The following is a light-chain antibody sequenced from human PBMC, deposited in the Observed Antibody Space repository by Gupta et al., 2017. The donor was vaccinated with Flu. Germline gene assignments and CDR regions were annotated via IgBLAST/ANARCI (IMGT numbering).Light chain of an antibody. V-gene: IGKV3-15*01. CDR3: QQDKDWPQFT. Sequence: EIVMTQSPATLSVSPGDRATVSCRASRSFSNDLAWYQQKPGQAPRLLIYGASFRDTGIPARFSGSGYGTEFTLTISSRQSDDFATYYCQQDKDWPQFTFGHGTKVEFK. CDR2: GAS. CDR1: RSFSND. J-gene: IGKJ1*01.